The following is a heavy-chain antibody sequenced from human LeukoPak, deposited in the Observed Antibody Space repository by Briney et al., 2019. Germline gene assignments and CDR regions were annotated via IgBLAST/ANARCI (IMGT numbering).Heavy chain of an antibody. V-gene: IGHV1-8*01. D-gene: IGHD3-22*01. CDR3: ARTNYYDSSGHDY. J-gene: IGHJ4*02. CDR1: GYTFTSYD. CDR2: MNPNSGNT. Sequence: ASVKASCKASGYTFTSYDINWVRQATGQGLEWMGWMNPNSGNTGYAQKFQGRVTMTRNTSISTAYMELSRLRSDDTAVYYCARTNYYDSSGHDYWGQGTLVTVSS.